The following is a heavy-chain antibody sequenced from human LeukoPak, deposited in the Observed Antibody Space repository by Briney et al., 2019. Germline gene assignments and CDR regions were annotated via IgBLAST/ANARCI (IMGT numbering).Heavy chain of an antibody. Sequence: GGSLRPSCAASGFTFSSYAMSWVRQAPGKGLEWVSAISGSGGSTYYADSVKGRFTISRDNSKNTLYLQMNSLRAEDTAVYYCAKDVATMIVVVNLFDYWGQGTLVTVSS. CDR3: AKDVATMIVVVNLFDY. V-gene: IGHV3-23*01. D-gene: IGHD3-22*01. CDR2: ISGSGGST. J-gene: IGHJ4*02. CDR1: GFTFSSYA.